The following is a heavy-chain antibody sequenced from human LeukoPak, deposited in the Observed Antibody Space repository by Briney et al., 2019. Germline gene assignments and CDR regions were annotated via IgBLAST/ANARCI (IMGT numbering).Heavy chain of an antibody. J-gene: IGHJ6*03. CDR1: EFTFSRFA. CDR3: SKHLGSHSFLFYYMDV. CDR2: LSGSGGAT. D-gene: IGHD2-21*01. V-gene: IGHV3-23*01. Sequence: GGSLRLSCEASEFTFSRFAMSWTRQPPGTGLEWVSPLSGSGGATYYADSVKGRFTTSRDNSKDTLYLQMENLRHDDTAAYYRSKHLGSHSFLFYYMDVWGKGTSVIVSS.